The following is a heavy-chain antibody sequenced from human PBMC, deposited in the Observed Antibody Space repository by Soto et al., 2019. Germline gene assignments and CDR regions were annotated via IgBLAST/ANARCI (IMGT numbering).Heavy chain of an antibody. CDR1: GFSLSTSGVG. Sequence: SGPTLVNPTQTLTLTCTFSGFSLSTSGVGVGWIRQPPGKALEWLALIYWNDDKRYSPSLKSRLTITKDTSKNQVVLTMTNMDPVDTATYYCAQSTVVVLAAPRTFGYWGQGTLVTVSS. V-gene: IGHV2-5*01. J-gene: IGHJ4*02. CDR3: AQSTVVVLAAPRTFGY. D-gene: IGHD2-15*01. CDR2: IYWNDDK.